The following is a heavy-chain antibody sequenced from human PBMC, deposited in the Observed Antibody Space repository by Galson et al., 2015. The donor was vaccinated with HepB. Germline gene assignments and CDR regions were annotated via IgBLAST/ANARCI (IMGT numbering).Heavy chain of an antibody. D-gene: IGHD5-24*01. CDR1: GYTFTSYY. Sequence: SVKVSCKASGYTFTSYYMHWVRQAPGQGLEWMGIINPSGGSTSYAQKLQGRVTMTRDTSTSTVYMELSSLRSEDTAVYYCASSTRERYFQHWGQGTLVTVSS. CDR2: INPSGGST. CDR3: ASSTRERYFQH. J-gene: IGHJ1*01. V-gene: IGHV1-46*04.